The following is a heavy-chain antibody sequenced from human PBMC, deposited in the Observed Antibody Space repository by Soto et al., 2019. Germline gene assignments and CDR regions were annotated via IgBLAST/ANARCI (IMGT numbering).Heavy chain of an antibody. V-gene: IGHV4-4*07. Sequence: SKTLSLTCSVPGGSISAFYWNWIRQPAGKEPEWIGLIYASGHTNYNPSLESRVTMSIDTSKHQFSLKLNSVSAADTAVYYCARSHRTSTMGFFDIWGQGTMVTVSS. D-gene: IGHD3-10*01. J-gene: IGHJ3*02. CDR1: GGSISAFY. CDR3: ARSHRTSTMGFFDI. CDR2: IYASGHT.